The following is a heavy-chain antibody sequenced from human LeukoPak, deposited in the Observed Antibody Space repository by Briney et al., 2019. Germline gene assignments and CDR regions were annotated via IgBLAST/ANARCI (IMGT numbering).Heavy chain of an antibody. Sequence: ASVRASCKASGGSFSSHAISWVRQAPGQGLEWMGGIIPIFGTANYAEKFQGRVTITADDSTSTAYMELSSLRSEHTAVYYCARDKNTAMARRYYFDYWGQGTLVTVSS. V-gene: IGHV1-69*01. CDR3: ARDKNTAMARRYYFDY. D-gene: IGHD5-18*01. CDR1: GGSFSSHA. CDR2: IIPIFGTA. J-gene: IGHJ4*02.